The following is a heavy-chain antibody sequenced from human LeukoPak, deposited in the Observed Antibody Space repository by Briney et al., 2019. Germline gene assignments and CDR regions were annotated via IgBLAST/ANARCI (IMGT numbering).Heavy chain of an antibody. J-gene: IGHJ4*02. D-gene: IGHD3-22*01. V-gene: IGHV3-30-3*01. CDR1: GFTFSSYA. Sequence: GGSLRLSCAASGFTFSSYAMHWVRQAPGKGLEWVAVISYDGSNKYYADSVKGRFTISRDNSKNTLYLQMNSLRAEDMAVYYCAIGVVITTAFDNWGQGTLVTVSS. CDR3: AIGVVITTAFDN. CDR2: ISYDGSNK.